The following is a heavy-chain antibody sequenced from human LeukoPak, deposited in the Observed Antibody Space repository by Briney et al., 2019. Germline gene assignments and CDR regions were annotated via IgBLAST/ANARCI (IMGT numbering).Heavy chain of an antibody. V-gene: IGHV3-21*01. D-gene: IGHD5-24*01. Sequence: GGSLRLSCAASGFAFSTYSMNWVRQAPGTGLEWVSSITSSASNVYYADSVKGRFTISRDNAKNSLFLQMSNLRADDTAVYYCARSEMSTITFPDYWGRGTPVTVSS. CDR1: GFAFSTYS. CDR3: ARSEMSTITFPDY. J-gene: IGHJ4*02. CDR2: ITSSASNV.